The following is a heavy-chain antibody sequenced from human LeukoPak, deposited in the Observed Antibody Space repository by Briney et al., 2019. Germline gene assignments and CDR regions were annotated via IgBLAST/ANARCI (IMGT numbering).Heavy chain of an antibody. V-gene: IGHV3-23*01. D-gene: IGHD2-2*02. J-gene: IGHJ6*02. CDR1: GFTFRNYA. Sequence: PGGSLRLSCAASGFTFRNYAMSWVRQAPGKGLEWVSAISGSGGSTYYADSVKGRFTISRDNAKNSLYLQMNSLRAEDTAVYYCARDQYCSSTSCYTFYYYYGMDVWGQGTTVTVSS. CDR3: ARDQYCSSTSCYTFYYYYGMDV. CDR2: ISGSGGST.